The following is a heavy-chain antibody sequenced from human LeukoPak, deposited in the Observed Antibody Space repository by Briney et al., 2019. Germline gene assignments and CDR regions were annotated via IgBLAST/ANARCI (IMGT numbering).Heavy chain of an antibody. CDR3: ARDVTAYSSGHNWFDP. J-gene: IGHJ5*02. Sequence: ASVKVSCKASGYTFTSYGISWVRQAPGQGLEWMGWISAYNGNTNYAQKLQGRVTMTTDTSTSTAYMELRSLRSEDTAVYYCARDVTAYSSGHNWFDPWGQGTLVTVSS. D-gene: IGHD6-19*01. V-gene: IGHV1-18*01. CDR2: ISAYNGNT. CDR1: GYTFTSYG.